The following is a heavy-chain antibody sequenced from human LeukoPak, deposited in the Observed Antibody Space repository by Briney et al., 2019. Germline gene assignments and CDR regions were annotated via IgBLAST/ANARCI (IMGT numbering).Heavy chain of an antibody. D-gene: IGHD3-22*01. Sequence: ASETLSLTCAVSGYSISSGYYWGWIRQPPGKGLEWIGSIYHSGSTYYNPSLKNRVTISVDTSKNQFSLKLSSVTAADTAVYYCARQKGYYYDSKGPYFDYWGQGTLVTVSS. V-gene: IGHV4-38-2*01. CDR1: GYSISSGYY. CDR2: IYHSGST. CDR3: ARQKGYYYDSKGPYFDY. J-gene: IGHJ4*02.